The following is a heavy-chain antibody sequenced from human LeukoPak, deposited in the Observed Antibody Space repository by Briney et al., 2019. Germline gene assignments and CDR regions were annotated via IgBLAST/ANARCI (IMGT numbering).Heavy chain of an antibody. J-gene: IGHJ5*02. CDR3: ARDQYDTWSRRGNFDP. CDR2: IKLDGSEK. CDR1: GFTFGKYW. Sequence: SGGSLRLSCVASGFTFGKYWMSWVRQAPGKGLEWVANIKLDGSEKNYVDSVKGRFTISRDNTKNSLYLQMNSLRAEDTAVFYCARDQYDTWSRRGNFDPWGQGTLVIVSS. D-gene: IGHD3-3*01. V-gene: IGHV3-7*03.